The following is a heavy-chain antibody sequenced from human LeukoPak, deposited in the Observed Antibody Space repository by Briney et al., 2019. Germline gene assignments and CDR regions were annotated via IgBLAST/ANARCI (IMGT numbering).Heavy chain of an antibody. J-gene: IGHJ4*02. CDR2: ISRTGSYI. V-gene: IGHV3-21*01. D-gene: IGHD4-23*01. Sequence: GGSLRLSCAASGFTFSSYNMNWARQAPGRGLEWVSSISRTGSYIYYADSVKGRFTISRDNAKNTLYLQMISLRAEDTAVYYCTRARWEYHFDYWGQGALVTVSS. CDR3: TRARWEYHFDY. CDR1: GFTFSSYN.